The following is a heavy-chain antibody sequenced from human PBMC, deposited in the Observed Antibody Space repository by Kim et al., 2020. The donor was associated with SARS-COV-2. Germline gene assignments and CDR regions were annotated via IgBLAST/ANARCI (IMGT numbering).Heavy chain of an antibody. Sequence: GGSLRLSCAASGFTFSSYAMSWVRQAPGKGLEWVSAISGSGGSTYYADSVKGRFTISRDNSKNTLYLQMNSLRAEDTAVYYCAKLSVVATIRVQFLFDYWGQGTLVTVSS. CDR2: ISGSGGST. V-gene: IGHV3-23*01. CDR1: GFTFSSYA. J-gene: IGHJ4*02. CDR3: AKLSVVATIRVQFLFDY. D-gene: IGHD5-12*01.